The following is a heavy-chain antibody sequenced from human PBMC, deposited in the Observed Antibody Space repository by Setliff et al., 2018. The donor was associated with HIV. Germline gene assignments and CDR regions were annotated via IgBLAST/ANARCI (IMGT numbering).Heavy chain of an antibody. D-gene: IGHD5-18*01. J-gene: IGHJ4*02. Sequence: PSETLSLTCTVSGDSTSSSSSYWGWIRQPPGKGLEWIGSIYYSGSTYYNPSLKSRVTISVDTSKNQLSLKLNSVTAADTAVYYCARTRGYTYGYIDSWAQGTLVTVSS. CDR1: GDSTSSSSSY. CDR2: IYYSGST. V-gene: IGHV4-39*01. CDR3: ARTRGYTYGYIDS.